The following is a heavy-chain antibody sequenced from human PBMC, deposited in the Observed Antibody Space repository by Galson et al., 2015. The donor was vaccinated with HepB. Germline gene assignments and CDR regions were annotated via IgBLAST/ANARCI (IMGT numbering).Heavy chain of an antibody. CDR3: ARERSVRWFDP. V-gene: IGHV3-53*01. CDR1: GFTVSSNY. Sequence: SLRLSCAASGFTVSSNYTSWVRQAPGKGLEWVSVIYSGGSTYYADSVKGRFTISRDNSKNTLYLQTNSLRAEDTAVYYCARERSVRWFDPWGQGTLVTVSS. D-gene: IGHD3-3*01. J-gene: IGHJ5*02. CDR2: IYSGGST.